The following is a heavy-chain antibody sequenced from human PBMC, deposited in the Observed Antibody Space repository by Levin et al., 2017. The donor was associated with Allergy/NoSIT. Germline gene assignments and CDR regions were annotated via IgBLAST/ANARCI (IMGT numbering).Heavy chain of an antibody. J-gene: IGHJ6*03. CDR3: ARGGYSIAENYMDV. CDR1: GFTFSSYS. CDR2: ISSSSSYI. D-gene: IGHD6-6*01. Sequence: GESLKISCAASGFTFSSYSMNWVRQAPGKGLEWVSSISSSSSYIYYADSVKGRFTISRDNAKNSLYLQMNSLRAEDTAVYYCARGGYSIAENYMDVWGKGTTVTVSS. V-gene: IGHV3-21*01.